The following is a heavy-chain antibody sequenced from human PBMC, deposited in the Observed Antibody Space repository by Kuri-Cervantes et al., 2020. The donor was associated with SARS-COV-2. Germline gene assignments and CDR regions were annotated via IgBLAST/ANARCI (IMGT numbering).Heavy chain of an antibody. CDR1: RFTFSSYS. J-gene: IGHJ4*02. D-gene: IGHD5-24*01. CDR2: ISSSSSYI. V-gene: IGHV3-21*01. Sequence: GESLKISCAASRFTFSSYSMNWVRQAPGKGLEWVSSISSSSSYIYYADSVKGRFTISRDNAKNSLYLQMNSLRAEDTAVYYCARAGRWLQSTPFDYWGQGTLVTVSS. CDR3: ARAGRWLQSTPFDY.